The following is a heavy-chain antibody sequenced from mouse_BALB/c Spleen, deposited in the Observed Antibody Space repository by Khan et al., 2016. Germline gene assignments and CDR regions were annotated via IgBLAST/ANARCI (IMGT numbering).Heavy chain of an antibody. CDR2: ISYDGSN. CDR3: AIFYDGYTDSGMDY. D-gene: IGHD2-3*01. Sequence: EVQLQESGPGLVKPSQSLPLTCSVTGYSITSGYYWNWIRQFPGNKLEWMGYISYDGSNNYNPSLKNRISITRATSKNQFFLKLSSVTTEDTASYYCAIFYDGYTDSGMDYWGQETSVTVSS. V-gene: IGHV3-6*02. CDR1: GYSITSGYY. J-gene: IGHJ4*01.